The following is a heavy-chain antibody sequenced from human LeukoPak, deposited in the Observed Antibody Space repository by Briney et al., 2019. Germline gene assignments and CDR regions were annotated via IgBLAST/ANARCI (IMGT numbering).Heavy chain of an antibody. Sequence: SVKVSCKASGGTFSSYAISWVRQAPGQGLEWMGGIIPIFGTANYAQKFQGRVTITADESTSTAYMGLSSLRSEDTAVYYCARHSSSWYREYFQHWGQGTLVTVSS. V-gene: IGHV1-69*13. J-gene: IGHJ1*01. D-gene: IGHD6-13*01. CDR2: IIPIFGTA. CDR3: ARHSSSWYREYFQH. CDR1: GGTFSSYA.